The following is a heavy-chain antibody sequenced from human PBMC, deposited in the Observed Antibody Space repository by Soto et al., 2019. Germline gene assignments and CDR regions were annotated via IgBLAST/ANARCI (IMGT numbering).Heavy chain of an antibody. Sequence: QVQLVESGGGVVQPGRSLRLSCAASGFTFSSYGMHWVRQAPGKGLEWVAGISYDGSNKYYADSVKGRFTISRDNSKNPLYLQMNSLRAEDTAVYYCAKDLGFGELLKYYYYYGMDVWGQGTTVTVSS. J-gene: IGHJ6*02. D-gene: IGHD3-10*01. CDR2: ISYDGSNK. CDR3: AKDLGFGELLKYYYYYGMDV. V-gene: IGHV3-30*18. CDR1: GFTFSSYG.